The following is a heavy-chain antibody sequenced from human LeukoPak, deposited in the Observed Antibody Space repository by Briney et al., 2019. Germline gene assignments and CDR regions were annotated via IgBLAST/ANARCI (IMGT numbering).Heavy chain of an antibody. D-gene: IGHD6-13*01. V-gene: IGHV3-30*18. CDR1: GFTFTSFG. Sequence: GGSLRLSCAASGFTFTSFGMHWVRQVPGKGLEWVTFISYHGENTFYKESVRGRFTVSRDNSKDTLYLEMNNLRVEDTAIYYCAKGAWAGVAATATNWGQGTLVTVSS. CDR3: AKGAWAGVAATATN. CDR2: ISYHGENT. J-gene: IGHJ4*02.